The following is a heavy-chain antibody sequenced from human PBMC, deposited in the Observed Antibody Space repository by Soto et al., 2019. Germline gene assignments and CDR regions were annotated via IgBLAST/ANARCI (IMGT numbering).Heavy chain of an antibody. CDR2: ISYDGSNK. CDR1: GFTFSSYG. Sequence: PGGSLRLSCAASGFTFSSYGMHWVRQAPGKGLEWVAVISYDGSNKYYADSVKGRFTISRDNSKNTLYLQMNSLRAEDTAVYYCAKGKDIVLVPAAHYYYGIDVWGQGPTVTVSS. J-gene: IGHJ6*02. V-gene: IGHV3-30*18. CDR3: AKGKDIVLVPAAHYYYGIDV. D-gene: IGHD2-2*01.